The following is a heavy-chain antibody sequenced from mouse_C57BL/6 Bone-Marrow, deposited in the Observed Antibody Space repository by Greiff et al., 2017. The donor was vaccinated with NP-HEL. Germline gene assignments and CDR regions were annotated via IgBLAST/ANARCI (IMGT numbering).Heavy chain of an antibody. CDR1: GYAFSSYW. J-gene: IGHJ4*01. V-gene: IGHV1-80*01. CDR2: IYPGDGDT. D-gene: IGHD1-1*01. CDR3: ARGDYGSGRFGDAMDY. Sequence: QVQLQQSGAELVKPGASVKISCKDSGYAFSSYWMNWVKERPGKGLEWIGQIYPGDGDTKYNGKFKGKATLTADKSSSTAYMQVSSLTSEDSAVYFCARGDYGSGRFGDAMDYWGQGTSVTVSS.